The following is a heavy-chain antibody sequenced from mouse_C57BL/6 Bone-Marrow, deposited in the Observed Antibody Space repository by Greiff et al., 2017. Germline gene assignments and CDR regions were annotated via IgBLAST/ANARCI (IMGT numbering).Heavy chain of an antibody. Sequence: EVQVVESGGDLVKPGGSLKLSCAASGFTFSSYGMSWVRPTPDKRLEWVATISSGGSYTYYPDSVKGRFTISRDNAKNTLYLQMSSLKSEDTAMYYCARLYDGYYFDYWGQGTTLTVSS. CDR1: GFTFSSYG. CDR3: ARLYDGYYFDY. CDR2: ISSGGSYT. V-gene: IGHV5-6*01. D-gene: IGHD2-3*01. J-gene: IGHJ2*01.